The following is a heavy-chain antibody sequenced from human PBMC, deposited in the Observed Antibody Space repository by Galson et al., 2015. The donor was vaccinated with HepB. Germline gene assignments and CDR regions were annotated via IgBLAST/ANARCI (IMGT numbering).Heavy chain of an antibody. D-gene: IGHD4-11*01. CDR1: GFTFSSHG. CDR2: MSYDGSTR. Sequence: SLRLSCAASGFTFSSHGMHWVRQAPGKGLEWVTIMSYDGSTRHYADSVRGRFTISRDNSNNTLYLQMDSLRAEDTAVYYCASPSSPFCVSNICRHFHFWGQGTLVTVSS. J-gene: IGHJ4*02. CDR3: ASPSSPFCVSNICRHFHF. V-gene: IGHV3-30*03.